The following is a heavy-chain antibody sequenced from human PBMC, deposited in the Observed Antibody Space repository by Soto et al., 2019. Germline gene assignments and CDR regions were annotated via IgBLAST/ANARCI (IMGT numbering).Heavy chain of an antibody. CDR2: IRSTTDGGTA. V-gene: IGHV3-15*01. J-gene: IGHJ4*02. D-gene: IGHD2-2*01. CDR3: TTMGDCRGTSGYSVLES. Sequence: EVQLVESGGGLVKPGGSLRLSCEASGFTFTNAWMTWVRQAPGKGLEWVGRIRSTTDGGTADFAAPVKGRSTISSDYSKNTLCLERSSQKTEDTAVYHCTTMGDCRGTSGYSVLESWGQGPRVTVSS. CDR1: GFTFTNAW.